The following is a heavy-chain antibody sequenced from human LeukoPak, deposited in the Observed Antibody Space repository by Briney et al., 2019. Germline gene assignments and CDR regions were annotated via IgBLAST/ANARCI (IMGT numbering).Heavy chain of an antibody. Sequence: SETLSLTCTVSGGSISSYYWSWIRQPPGKGLEWIGYIYYSGSTNYNPSLKSRVTISVDTSKNQFSLKLSSVTAADTAVYYCARWGQVNYDFWPGDAFDIWGQGTMVTVSS. J-gene: IGHJ3*02. CDR2: IYYSGST. CDR3: ARWGQVNYDFWPGDAFDI. CDR1: GGSISSYY. D-gene: IGHD3-3*01. V-gene: IGHV4-59*01.